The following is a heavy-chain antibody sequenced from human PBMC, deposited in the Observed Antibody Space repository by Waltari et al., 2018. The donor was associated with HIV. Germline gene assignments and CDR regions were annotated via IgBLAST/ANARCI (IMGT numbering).Heavy chain of an antibody. V-gene: IGHV3-74*01. D-gene: IGHD3-9*01. CDR2: SNMEGSNR. CDR3: ARASHYFEFSTFDGDYYFDL. J-gene: IGHJ4*02. CDR1: GFSVSNHW. Sequence: VQLVESGGGSIKSGGSLRLSCAASGFSVSNHWMEWVRQGPGKGLVGLGGSNMEGSNREYAEAVKGRFVIARDNARNTVYLQVNSLRVEDTAVYYCARASHYFEFSTFDGDYYFDLWGRGTRVAVSS.